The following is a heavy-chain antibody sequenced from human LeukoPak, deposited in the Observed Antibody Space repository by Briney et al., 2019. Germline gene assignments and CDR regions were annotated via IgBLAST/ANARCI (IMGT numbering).Heavy chain of an antibody. CDR1: GYTFTSYG. V-gene: IGHV1-18*01. D-gene: IGHD3-16*01. J-gene: IGHJ3*02. CDR3: ARTSRRLYDWDAFDI. Sequence: ASVKVSCKASGYTFTSYGISWVRQAPGQGLEWMGWISAYNGNTNYAQKLQGRVTMTTDTSTSTAYMELRSLRSDDTAVYYCARTSRRLYDWDAFDIWGQGTMVTVSS. CDR2: ISAYNGNT.